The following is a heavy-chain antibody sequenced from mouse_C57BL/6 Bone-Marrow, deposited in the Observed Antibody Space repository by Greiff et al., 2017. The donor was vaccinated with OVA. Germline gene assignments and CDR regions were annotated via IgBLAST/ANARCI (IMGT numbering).Heavy chain of an antibody. V-gene: IGHV1-84*01. CDR1: GYTFTDYY. Sequence: QVQLKESGPELVKPGASVKISCKASGYTFTDYYINWVKQRPGQGLEWIGWIYPGSGNTKYNEKFKGKATLTVDTASSTAYMPLSSLTSQDSAVYFGATAYYSNSWFSYWGQGTLVTVSA. CDR2: IYPGSGNT. CDR3: ATAYYSNSWFSY. D-gene: IGHD2-5*01. J-gene: IGHJ3*01.